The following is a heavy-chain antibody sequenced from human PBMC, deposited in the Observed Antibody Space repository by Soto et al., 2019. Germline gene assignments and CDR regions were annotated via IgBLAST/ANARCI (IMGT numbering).Heavy chain of an antibody. CDR1: GGSFSGYY. V-gene: IGHV4-34*01. Sequence: SETLSLTCAVYGGSFSGYYWSWIRQPPGKGLEWIGEINHSGSTNYNPSLKSRVTISVDTSKNQFSLKLSSVTAADTAVYYCARGRVGFPYYYYGMDVWGQGTTVTVSS. CDR2: INHSGST. D-gene: IGHD2-15*01. J-gene: IGHJ6*02. CDR3: ARGRVGFPYYYYGMDV.